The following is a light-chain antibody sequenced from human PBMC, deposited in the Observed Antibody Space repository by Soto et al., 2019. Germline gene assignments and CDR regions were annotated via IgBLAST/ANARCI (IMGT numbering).Light chain of an antibody. CDR2: EVV. V-gene: IGLV2-8*01. J-gene: IGLJ1*01. Sequence: QSVLTQPPGASGSPGQSVTISCTGTKSDIGVYDFVSWYQHHPGKAPRLIIYEVVQRPSGVPDRFSGSKSGNTASLTVSGLQAADEADYFCKSYAGSNTYVFGSGTKV. CDR1: KSDIGVYDF. CDR3: KSYAGSNTYV.